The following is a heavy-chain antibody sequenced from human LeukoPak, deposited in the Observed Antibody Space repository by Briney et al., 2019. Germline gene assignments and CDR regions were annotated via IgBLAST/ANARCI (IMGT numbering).Heavy chain of an antibody. CDR3: AKVHLLPSYYYGMDV. D-gene: IGHD2-15*01. J-gene: IGHJ6*02. CDR1: GFTVISNY. V-gene: IGHV3-53*01. Sequence: GGSLRLSCAASGFTVISNYMSWVRQAPGKGLEWVSVIYAGGLTYYADSVKGRFTVSRDNSKNTLYLQMNSLRAEDTAVYYCAKVHLLPSYYYGMDVWGQGTTVTVSS. CDR2: IYAGGLT.